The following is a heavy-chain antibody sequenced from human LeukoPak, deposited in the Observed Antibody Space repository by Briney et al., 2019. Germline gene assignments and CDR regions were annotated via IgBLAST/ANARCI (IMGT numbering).Heavy chain of an antibody. Sequence: ASVTVSCTASGYTFTSYGISWVRQAPGQGLEWMGWISAYNGNTNYAQKLQGRVTMTTDTSTSTAYMEMRSLRSDVTAVYYCARDLAYYGSGSYPFDYWGQGTLATVSS. CDR1: GYTFTSYG. D-gene: IGHD3-10*01. CDR3: ARDLAYYGSGSYPFDY. CDR2: ISAYNGNT. V-gene: IGHV1-18*01. J-gene: IGHJ4*02.